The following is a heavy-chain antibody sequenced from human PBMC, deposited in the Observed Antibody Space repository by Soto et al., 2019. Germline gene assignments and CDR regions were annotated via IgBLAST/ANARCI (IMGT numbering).Heavy chain of an antibody. D-gene: IGHD3-10*01. J-gene: IGHJ4*02. CDR3: ARDREFQDYFDY. Sequence: GASVKVSCKASGYTFTSYGISWVRQAPGQGLEWMGRISAYNGNTNYAQKLQGRVTMTTDTSTSTAYMELRSLGSDDTAVYYCARDREFQDYFDYWGQGTLVTVSS. CDR2: ISAYNGNT. V-gene: IGHV1-18*01. CDR1: GYTFTSYG.